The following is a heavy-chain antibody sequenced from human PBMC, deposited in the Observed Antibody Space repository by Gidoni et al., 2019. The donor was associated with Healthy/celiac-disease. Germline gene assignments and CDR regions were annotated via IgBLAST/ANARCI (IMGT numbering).Heavy chain of an antibody. V-gene: IGHV4-34*01. J-gene: IGHJ6*02. CDR1: GGSFRGYS. CDR3: ARVERRRYCSSTSCYTTKSYGMDV. Sequence: QVQLQPWGAGLLKPSETLSLPCAVYGGSFRGYSWSWISQPPGKGLEWIGEINHSGSTNYNPSLKSRVTISVDTSKNQFSLKLSSVTAADTAVYYCARVERRRYCSSTSCYTTKSYGMDVWGQGTTVTVSS. CDR2: INHSGST. D-gene: IGHD2-2*02.